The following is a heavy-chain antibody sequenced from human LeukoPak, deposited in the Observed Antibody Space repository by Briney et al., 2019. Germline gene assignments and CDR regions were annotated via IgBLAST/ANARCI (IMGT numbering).Heavy chain of an antibody. CDR1: GFTFSDYT. Sequence: GGSLRLSCAASGFTFSDYTMNWVRQAPGKGLEWVSSIGSVTTYIYYADSVKGRFTISRDNAKNSLYLQMNSLRAEDTAVYYCARGSAAGEYYYYYYGMDVWGQGTTVTVSS. CDR3: ARGSAAGEYYYYYYGMDV. D-gene: IGHD6-13*01. CDR2: IGSVTTYI. J-gene: IGHJ6*02. V-gene: IGHV3-21*01.